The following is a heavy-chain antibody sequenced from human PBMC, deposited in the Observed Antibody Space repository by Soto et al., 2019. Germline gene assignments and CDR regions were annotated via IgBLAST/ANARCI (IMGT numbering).Heavy chain of an antibody. CDR3: AKDRQFRSYYESAGHYND. CDR2: ISGRGGVT. Sequence: EVQLLESGGGLVQPGGSLRLTCVGSGFTFRNQDMRWVRQAPGKGLECVSGISGRGGVTYYADSAKGRFTISRDNSKNTLYLQMNNLRANDTAVYYCAKDRQFRSYYESAGHYNDWGQGTLVTVSS. J-gene: IGHJ4*02. CDR1: GFTFRNQD. V-gene: IGHV3-23*01. D-gene: IGHD3-22*01.